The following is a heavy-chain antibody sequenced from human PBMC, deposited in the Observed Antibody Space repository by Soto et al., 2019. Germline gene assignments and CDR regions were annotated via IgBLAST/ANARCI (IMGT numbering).Heavy chain of an antibody. Sequence: GGSLRLSCAASGFTFSSYGMHWVRQAPGKGLEWVAVIWYDGSNKYYADSVKGRFTISRDNSKNTLYLQMNSLRAEDTAVYYCARDLASAIYYYYGMDVWGQGTTVTV. CDR1: GFTFSSYG. CDR2: IWYDGSNK. J-gene: IGHJ6*02. D-gene: IGHD5-18*01. V-gene: IGHV3-33*01. CDR3: ARDLASAIYYYYGMDV.